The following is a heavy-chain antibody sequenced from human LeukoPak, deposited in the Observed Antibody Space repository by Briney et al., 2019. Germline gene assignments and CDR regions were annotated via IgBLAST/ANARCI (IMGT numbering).Heavy chain of an antibody. CDR2: IYSNGIT. V-gene: IGHV4-4*08. J-gene: IGHJ2*01. Sequence: SETLSLTCTVSGGSIFGHYFNWIRQAPGKGLEGIGYIYSNGITSYNPSLRSRGTISIATSRSQFSLRLPPVPAHDTALYYCARRAYYDTSGYSPASGYFDLWGRGTLVTVSS. CDR3: ARRAYYDTSGYSPASGYFDL. D-gene: IGHD3-22*01. CDR1: GGSIFGHY.